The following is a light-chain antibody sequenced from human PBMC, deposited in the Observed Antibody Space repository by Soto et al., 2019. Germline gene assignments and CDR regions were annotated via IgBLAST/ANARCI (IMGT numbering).Light chain of an antibody. CDR2: DAS. J-gene: IGKJ1*01. CDR1: QTISRW. Sequence: DIPMTQSPSILSASVGDRVTITCRASQTISRWLAWYQQKPGKAPKLLIYDASTLEVGVASRFSGSGSGAEFTLTISSLQPDDFATYYCHHYSRTFGQGTKVEIK. V-gene: IGKV1-5*01. CDR3: HHYSRT.